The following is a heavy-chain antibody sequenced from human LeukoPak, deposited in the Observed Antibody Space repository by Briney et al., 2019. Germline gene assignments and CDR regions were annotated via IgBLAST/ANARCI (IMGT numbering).Heavy chain of an antibody. CDR2: ISSSSSYI. CDR3: ARDGGGKYGMDV. V-gene: IGHV3-21*01. Sequence: GGSLRLSCAASGFTFSSYSMNWVRQAPGKGLEWVSSISSSSSYIYYADSVKGRFTISRDNAKNSLYLQMNSLRAEDTAVYYCARDGGGKYGMDVWGKGTTVTVSS. D-gene: IGHD3-16*01. J-gene: IGHJ6*04. CDR1: GFTFSSYS.